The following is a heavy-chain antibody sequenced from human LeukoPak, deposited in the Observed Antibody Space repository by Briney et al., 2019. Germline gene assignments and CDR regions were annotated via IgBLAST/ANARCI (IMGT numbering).Heavy chain of an antibody. V-gene: IGHV4-61*02. D-gene: IGHD3-3*01. CDR1: GGSISSGSYY. CDR3: ARALRFLEWLDAFDI. CDR2: IYTSGST. J-gene: IGHJ3*02. Sequence: PSETLSLTCTVSGGSISSGSYYWSWIRQPAGKGLEWIGRIYTSGSTNYNPSLKSRVTISVDTSKNQFSLKLSSVTAADTAVYYCARALRFLEWLDAFDIWGQGTMVTVSS.